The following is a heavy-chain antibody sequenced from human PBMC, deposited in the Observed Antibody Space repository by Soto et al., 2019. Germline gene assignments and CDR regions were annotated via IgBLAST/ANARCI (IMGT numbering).Heavy chain of an antibody. J-gene: IGHJ6*02. V-gene: IGHV3-21*01. CDR2: ISRSSSNI. CDR1: GFSFSNYT. CDR3: ARDLKVAASNSYFYYGMDV. Sequence: GGSLRLSCAASGFSFSNYTMNWVRQAPGKGLDWLSSISRSSSNIFYADSVKGRFTVSRDNANNLLYLQINSLSAEDTAIYYCARDLKVAASNSYFYYGMDVWGQGTTVTVSS. D-gene: IGHD6-19*01.